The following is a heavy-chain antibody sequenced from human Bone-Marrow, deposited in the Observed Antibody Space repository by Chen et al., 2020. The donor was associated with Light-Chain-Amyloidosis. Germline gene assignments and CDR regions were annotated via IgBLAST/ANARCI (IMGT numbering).Heavy chain of an antibody. J-gene: IGHJ4*02. D-gene: IGHD5-12*01. CDR1: GFFVNASY. CDR2: LYNTGTI. Sequence: EVQVAETGGGLFQPGGSLRLSCIASGFFVNASYFSWVLQAPGKGLEWVSVLYNTGTIYYADSVRGRFTISGDRSKNMVHLQINSLRVEDTATYYCASWLQNAFELWGQGTPVTVSS. V-gene: IGHV3-53*02. CDR3: ASWLQNAFEL.